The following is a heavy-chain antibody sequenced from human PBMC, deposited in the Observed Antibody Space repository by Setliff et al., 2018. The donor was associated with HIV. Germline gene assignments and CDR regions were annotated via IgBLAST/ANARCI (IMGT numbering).Heavy chain of an antibody. CDR2: IYTSGST. V-gene: IGHV4-4*08. CDR3: ARFVGTYNWFDS. CDR1: GGSISDHY. D-gene: IGHD1-1*01. J-gene: IGHJ5*01. Sequence: SETLSLTCTVSGGSISDHYWSWIRQPPGKTLELIGYIYTSGSTNYNPSLRSRVTISVDTSKNQFSLNLNSVIAADTAIYYCARFVGTYNWFDSWGQGTLVTV.